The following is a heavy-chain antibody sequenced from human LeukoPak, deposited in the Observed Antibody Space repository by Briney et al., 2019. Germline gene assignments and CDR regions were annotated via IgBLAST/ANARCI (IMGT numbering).Heavy chain of an antibody. J-gene: IGHJ5*02. D-gene: IGHD1-1*01. V-gene: IGHV4-38-2*01. CDR3: ACEGGIQQLSWFDP. CDR2: IYHSGST. Sequence: SETLSLTCAVSGYSISSGYYWGWIRQPPGKGLECIGSIYHSGSTYYNPSLKSRVTISVDTSKNQFSLKLSSVTAADTAVYYCACEGGIQQLSWFDPWGQGTLVTVSS. CDR1: GYSISSGYY.